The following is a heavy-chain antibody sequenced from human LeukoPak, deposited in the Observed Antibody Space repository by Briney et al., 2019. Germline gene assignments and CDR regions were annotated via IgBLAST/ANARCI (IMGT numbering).Heavy chain of an antibody. CDR3: ARDRGSGAFDN. V-gene: IGHV3-23*01. CDR1: GFTFGSAA. Sequence: GGSLRLSRVASGFTFGSAAVTWVRQAPGKGLEWVSGISGSDGGTYYADSVKGRFTISRDNSKNTLYLQMNSLRVEDTAIYYCARDRGSGAFDNWGQGTLVTVSS. CDR2: ISGSDGGT. D-gene: IGHD2-8*02. J-gene: IGHJ4*02.